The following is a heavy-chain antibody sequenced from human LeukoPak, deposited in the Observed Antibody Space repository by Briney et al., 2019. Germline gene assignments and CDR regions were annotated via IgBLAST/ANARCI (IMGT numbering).Heavy chain of an antibody. Sequence: GASVKVSCKASGYTFTSYYMHWVRQAPGQGLEWMGIINPSGGSTSYAQKFQGRVTMTRDTSTSTVYMELSSLRSEDTAVYYCTRDLIPGYCSGGSCYGGVSGWFDPWGQGTLVTVSS. CDR1: GYTFTSYY. CDR2: INPSGGST. V-gene: IGHV1-46*01. D-gene: IGHD2-15*01. CDR3: TRDLIPGYCSGGSCYGGVSGWFDP. J-gene: IGHJ5*02.